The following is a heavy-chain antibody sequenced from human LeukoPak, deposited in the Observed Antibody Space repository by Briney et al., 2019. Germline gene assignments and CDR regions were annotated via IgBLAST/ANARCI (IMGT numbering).Heavy chain of an antibody. D-gene: IGHD2-15*01. V-gene: IGHV3-9*01. Sequence: GGSPRLSCAVSGFTFDDYAMHWVRQVPGKGLEWVSSISWNSGSIAYAGSVKGRFTISRDNSKNTLYLQMNSLRAEDTAVYYCAKDRSPRFDPWGQGTLVTVSS. CDR1: GFTFDDYA. CDR3: AKDRSPRFDP. J-gene: IGHJ5*02. CDR2: ISWNSGSI.